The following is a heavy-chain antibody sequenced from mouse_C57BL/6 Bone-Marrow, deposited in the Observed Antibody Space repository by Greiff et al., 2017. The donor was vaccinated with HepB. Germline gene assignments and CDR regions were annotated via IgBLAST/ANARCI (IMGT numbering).Heavy chain of an antibody. CDR2: IYPGSGNT. CDR3: ARMGLYYYAMDY. V-gene: IGHV1-76*01. D-gene: IGHD2-3*01. J-gene: IGHJ4*01. Sequence: QVQLQQSGAELVRPGASVKLSCKASGYTFTDYYINWVKQRPGQGLEWIARIYPGSGNTYYNEKFKGKATLTGEKSSSTAYMQLSSLTSEDSAVYFCARMGLYYYAMDYWGQGTSVTVSS. CDR1: GYTFTDYY.